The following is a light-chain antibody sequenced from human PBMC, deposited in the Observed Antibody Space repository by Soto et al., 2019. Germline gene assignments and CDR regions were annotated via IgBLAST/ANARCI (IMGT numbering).Light chain of an antibody. CDR3: QQYHSYWT. Sequence: DLQMNKSPSTLSATVEDRVTITCRASQNIRSRLAWFQQKPGKAPKLLIYDASSLESGVPQRFSGSGSGTEFTLTISSLQTDDFSTYYCQQYHSYWTFGQGTKVDIK. CDR2: DAS. CDR1: QNIRSR. V-gene: IGKV1-5*01. J-gene: IGKJ1*01.